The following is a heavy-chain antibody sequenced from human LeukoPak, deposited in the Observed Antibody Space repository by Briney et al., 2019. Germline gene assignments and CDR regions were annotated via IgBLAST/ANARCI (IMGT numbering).Heavy chain of an antibody. Sequence: SETLSLTYTVSGGSISSSNYYWGWIRQSPGKGLEWIGSISYSGSTYYNPSLKSRVTISVDTSKNQFSLKLSSVTAADTAVYYCASQSTTTVFDYWGQGTLVTVSS. CDR1: GGSISSSNYY. V-gene: IGHV4-39*01. CDR3: ASQSTTTVFDY. D-gene: IGHD1-1*01. CDR2: ISYSGST. J-gene: IGHJ4*01.